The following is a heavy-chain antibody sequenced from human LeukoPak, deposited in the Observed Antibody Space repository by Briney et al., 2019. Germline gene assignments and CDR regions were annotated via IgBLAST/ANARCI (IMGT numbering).Heavy chain of an antibody. V-gene: IGHV3-48*03. J-gene: IGHJ4*02. CDR3: ARGAATNLWPSDY. CDR2: ISSSGSTI. D-gene: IGHD3-10*01. CDR1: GFTFSSYE. Sequence: GGSLRLSCAASGFTFSSYEMNWVRQAPGKGLEGVSYISSSGSTIYYADPVKGRFTISRDNAKNSLYLQMNSLRAEDTAIYYCARGAATNLWPSDYWGQGTLVTVSS.